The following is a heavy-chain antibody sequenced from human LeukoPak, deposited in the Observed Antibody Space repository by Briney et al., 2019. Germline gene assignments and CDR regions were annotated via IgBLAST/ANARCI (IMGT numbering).Heavy chain of an antibody. Sequence: TSETLSLTCTVSGGSISSGDYYWSWIRQPPGKGLEWIGYIYYSGSTYYNPSLKSRVTISVDTSKNQFSLKLSSVTAADTAVYYCAREENWGRDNWFDPWGQGTLVTVSS. CDR1: GGSISSGDYY. CDR3: AREENWGRDNWFDP. CDR2: IYYSGST. J-gene: IGHJ5*02. D-gene: IGHD7-27*01. V-gene: IGHV4-30-4*01.